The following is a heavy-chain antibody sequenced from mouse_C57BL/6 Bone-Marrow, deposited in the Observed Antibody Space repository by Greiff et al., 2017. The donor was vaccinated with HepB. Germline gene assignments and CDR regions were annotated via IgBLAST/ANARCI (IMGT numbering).Heavy chain of an antibody. V-gene: IGHV5-4*01. D-gene: IGHD2-2*01. J-gene: IGHJ2*01. CDR1: GFTFSSYA. CDR2: ISDGGSYT. Sequence: EVKLLESGGGLVKPGGSLKLSCAASGFTFSSYAMSWVRQTPEKRLEWVATISDGGSYTYYPDNVQGRFTISRDNAKNNMYLQMSHLKSEDTAMYYCAREGYPYFDYWGQGTTLTVSS. CDR3: AREGYPYFDY.